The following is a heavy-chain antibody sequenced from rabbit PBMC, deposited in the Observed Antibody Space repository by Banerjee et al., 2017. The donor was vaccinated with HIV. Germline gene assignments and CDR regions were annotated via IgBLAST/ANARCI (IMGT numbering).Heavy chain of an antibody. V-gene: IGHV1S45*01. CDR1: GFDFSSHW. D-gene: IGHD3-1*01. Sequence: QQQLEESGGGLVQPEGSLTLTCKASGFDFSSHWICWVRQAPGKGVELIACIYTSSGSTWYANWAKGRFTISKTSSTTVTLQMASLTAAYTATHFCAREIMGYFGLWGQGTLVTVS. J-gene: IGHJ4*01. CDR2: IYTSSGST. CDR3: AREIMGYFGL.